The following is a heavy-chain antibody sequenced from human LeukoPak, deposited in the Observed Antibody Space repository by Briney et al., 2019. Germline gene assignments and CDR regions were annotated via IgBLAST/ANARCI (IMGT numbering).Heavy chain of an antibody. Sequence: PGGSLRLSCAASGFTFSNAWMNWVRQAPGKGLEWISYISGSSKIIHWAESLKGRFTISRDNAKNSLYLQMNSLRDEDTAVYYCARDYSSSGSFFGYYYGMDVWGQGTTVTVSS. CDR3: ARDYSSSGSFFGYYYGMDV. V-gene: IGHV3-48*02. CDR2: ISGSSKII. CDR1: GFTFSNAW. D-gene: IGHD1-26*01. J-gene: IGHJ6*02.